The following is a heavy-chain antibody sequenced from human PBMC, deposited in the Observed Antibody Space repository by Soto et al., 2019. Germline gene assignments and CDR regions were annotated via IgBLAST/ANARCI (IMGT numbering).Heavy chain of an antibody. Sequence: QVPLVQSGAEVKKPGASVKVSCKTSGYTFTNYDIAWLRQAPGQGLEWMGWISVYNGHTNYAQNLQGRIIITTDTSTSTAYMDLMSLRTDDTAVYFCARGDAVVVPARFDPWGQGTLVTVSS. CDR2: ISVYNGHT. CDR3: ARGDAVVVPARFDP. D-gene: IGHD2-21*01. V-gene: IGHV1-18*01. CDR1: GYTFTNYD. J-gene: IGHJ5*02.